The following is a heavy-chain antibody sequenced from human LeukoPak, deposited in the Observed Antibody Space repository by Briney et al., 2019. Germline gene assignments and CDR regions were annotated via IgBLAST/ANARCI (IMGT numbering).Heavy chain of an antibody. CDR2: INHSGCT. CDR1: GGSFSGYY. V-gene: IGHV4-34*01. J-gene: IGHJ5*02. D-gene: IGHD3-10*01. CDR3: ARGRRGFGEFHLNWFDP. Sequence: PSETLSLTCAVYGGSFSGYYWSWIRQPPGKGLEWIGEINHSGCTNYNPSLKSRVTISVDTSKNQFSLKLSSVTAADTAVYYCARGRRGFGEFHLNWFDPWGQGTLVTVSS.